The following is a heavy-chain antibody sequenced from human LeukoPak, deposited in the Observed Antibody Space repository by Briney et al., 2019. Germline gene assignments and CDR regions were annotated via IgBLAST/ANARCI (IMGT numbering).Heavy chain of an antibody. CDR1: GFTFSSYA. CDR3: ASSIAVAGRDY. V-gene: IGHV3-23*01. D-gene: IGHD6-19*01. Sequence: GGSLRLSCAASGFTFSSYAMSWVRQAPGKGLEWVSAISGSGGSTYHADSVKGRFTISRDNSKNTLYLQMNSLRAEDTAVYYCASSIAVAGRDYWGQGTLVTVSS. J-gene: IGHJ4*02. CDR2: ISGSGGST.